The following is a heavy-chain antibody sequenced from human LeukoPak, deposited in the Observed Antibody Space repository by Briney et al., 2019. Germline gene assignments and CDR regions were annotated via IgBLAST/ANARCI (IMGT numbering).Heavy chain of an antibody. D-gene: IGHD3-10*01. CDR1: GYTFTGYY. V-gene: IGHV1-2*02. CDR3: ARALYGSGSYVVDF. Sequence: ASVKVSCKASGYTFTGYYMHWVRQAPGQGLEWMGWINPNSGDTNYAQKFQGRVTMTRDTSISAAYMELNRLRSDDSAVYYCARALYGSGSYVVDFWGPGTQVTVSS. CDR2: INPNSGDT. J-gene: IGHJ4*02.